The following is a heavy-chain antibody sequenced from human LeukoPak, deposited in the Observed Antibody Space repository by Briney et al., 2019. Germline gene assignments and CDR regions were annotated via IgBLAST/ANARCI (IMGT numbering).Heavy chain of an antibody. J-gene: IGHJ4*02. Sequence: GSLRLSCAASGFTFSSYSMNWVRQAPGKGLEWVSSISSSSSYIYYADSVKGRFTISRDNAKNSLYLQMNSLRAEDTAVYYCARAIMTTGIPLTDYWGQGTLVTVSS. CDR2: ISSSSSYI. CDR1: GFTFSSYS. V-gene: IGHV3-21*01. CDR3: ARAIMTTGIPLTDY. D-gene: IGHD4-17*01.